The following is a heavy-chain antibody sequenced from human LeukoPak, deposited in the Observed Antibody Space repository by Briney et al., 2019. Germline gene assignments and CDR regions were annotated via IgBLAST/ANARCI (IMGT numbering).Heavy chain of an antibody. D-gene: IGHD1-14*01. CDR2: ISSSSRTI. V-gene: IGHV3-48*04. Sequence: GGSLRLSCAASGFTFSSYNMNWVRQAPGKGLEWVSYISSSSRTIYYADSVKGRFTISRGNAKNSLYLQMNSLRAEDTAVYYCASQDEAVWPEPLDYWGQGTLVTVSS. CDR1: GFTFSSYN. CDR3: ASQDEAVWPEPLDY. J-gene: IGHJ4*02.